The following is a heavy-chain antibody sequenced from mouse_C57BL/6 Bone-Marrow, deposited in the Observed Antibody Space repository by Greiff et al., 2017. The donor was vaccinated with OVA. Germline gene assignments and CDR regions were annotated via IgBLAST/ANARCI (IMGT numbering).Heavy chain of an antibody. D-gene: IGHD1-1*01. Sequence: EVQVVESGPGLVKPSQTVFLTCTVTGISITTGNYRWSWIRQFPGNKLEWIGYIYYSGTITYNPSHTSRTTITSYTPKNQFFLEMNSLTAEDTATYYCARDFYDYGSSPYLYIDVWGTGTTVTVSS. J-gene: IGHJ1*03. V-gene: IGHV3-5*01. CDR3: ARDFYDYGSSPYLYIDV. CDR2: IYYSGTI. CDR1: GISITTGNYR.